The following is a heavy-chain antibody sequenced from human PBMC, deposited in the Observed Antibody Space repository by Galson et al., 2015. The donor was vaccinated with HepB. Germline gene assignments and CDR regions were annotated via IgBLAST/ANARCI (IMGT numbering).Heavy chain of an antibody. J-gene: IGHJ4*02. CDR1: GGTFSSYA. CDR3: ARDRKVAGTGSFDY. D-gene: IGHD6-19*01. CDR2: IIPIFGTA. V-gene: IGHV1-69*13. Sequence: SVKVSCKASGGTFSSYAISWARQAPGQGLEWMGGIIPIFGTANYAQKFQGRVTITADESTSTAYMELSSLRSEDTAVYYCARDRKVAGTGSFDYWGQGTLVTVSS.